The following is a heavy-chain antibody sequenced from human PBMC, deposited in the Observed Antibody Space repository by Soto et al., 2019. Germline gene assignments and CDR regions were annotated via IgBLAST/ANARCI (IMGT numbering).Heavy chain of an antibody. D-gene: IGHD3-16*01. CDR1: GFAVSSYE. V-gene: IGHV3-48*03. J-gene: IGHJ4*02. CDR2: ITTSGSDM. Sequence: GGSLRLSCAGSGFAVSSYEMNWVRQSPGKGLEWIAHITTSGSDMNYADSVKGRFTISRDNAKNSLYLQMNSLRAEDTAVYYCARDYVWVRNYGGIDYWGQGTLVTVSS. CDR3: ARDYVWVRNYGGIDY.